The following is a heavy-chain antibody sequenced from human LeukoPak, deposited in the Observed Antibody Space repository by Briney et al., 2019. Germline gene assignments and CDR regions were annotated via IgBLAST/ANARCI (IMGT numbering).Heavy chain of an antibody. D-gene: IGHD5-12*01. Sequence: GGSLRLSCAASGFTFSDYYMSWIRQAPGKGLEWVSYISSSGSTIYYADSVKGRFTISRDNAKNSLYLQMNSLRAEDTALYYCAKDTSPDIEATWDYWGQGTLVTVSS. CDR1: GFTFSDYY. CDR2: ISSSGSTI. J-gene: IGHJ4*02. CDR3: AKDTSPDIEATWDY. V-gene: IGHV3-11*01.